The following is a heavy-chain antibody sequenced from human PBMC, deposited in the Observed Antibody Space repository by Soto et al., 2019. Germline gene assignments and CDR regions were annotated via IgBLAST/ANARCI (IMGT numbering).Heavy chain of an antibody. CDR1: GFAFSSYA. D-gene: IGHD3-9*01. V-gene: IGHV3-23*01. Sequence: GGSLRLSCAAAGFAFSSYAMSWVRQAPGKGLEWVSAISGSGGSTYYADSVKGRFTISRDNSKNTLYLQMNSLRAEDTAVYYCAKTPPPVVLRYFDWSNFDYWGQGTLVTVSS. J-gene: IGHJ4*02. CDR3: AKTPPPVVLRYFDWSNFDY. CDR2: ISGSGGST.